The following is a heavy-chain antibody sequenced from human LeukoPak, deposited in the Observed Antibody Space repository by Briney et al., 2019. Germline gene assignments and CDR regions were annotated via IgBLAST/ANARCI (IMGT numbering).Heavy chain of an antibody. Sequence: ASVKVSCKASGYTFTGYYMHWARQAPGQGLEWMGWINPNSGGTNYAQKFQGRVTMTRDTSISTAYMELSRLRSDDTAVYYCARDPWAARLEATLPDYWGQGTLVTVSS. V-gene: IGHV1-2*02. CDR3: ARDPWAARLEATLPDY. CDR1: GYTFTGYY. D-gene: IGHD1-26*01. J-gene: IGHJ4*02. CDR2: INPNSGGT.